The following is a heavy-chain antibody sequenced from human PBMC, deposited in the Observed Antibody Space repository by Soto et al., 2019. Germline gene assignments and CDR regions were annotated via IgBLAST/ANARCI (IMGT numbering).Heavy chain of an antibody. CDR2: IYYSGST. D-gene: IGHD2-15*01. V-gene: IGHV4-31*03. CDR3: RVVAATSVDYYHGMEV. J-gene: IGHJ6*02. CDR1: GGYISSGGYY. Sequence: SETLSLTCTVSGGYISSGGYYWSWIRQHPGKGLEWNGYIYYSGSTYYNPSLKSRVTISVDTSKNQFSLKLSSVTAADTAVYYCRVVAATSVDYYHGMEVWGQGTTVTVSS.